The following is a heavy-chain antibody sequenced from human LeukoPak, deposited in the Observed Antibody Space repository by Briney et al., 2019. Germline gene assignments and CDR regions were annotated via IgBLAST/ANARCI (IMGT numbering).Heavy chain of an antibody. J-gene: IGHJ4*02. V-gene: IGHV4-59*01. CDR1: GGSISSYY. CDR2: IYYSGST. CDR3: ASGVFYDSSGYQN. D-gene: IGHD3-22*01. Sequence: SETLSFTCTVSGGSISSYYWSWIRQPPGKGLEWIGYIYYSGSTNYNPSLKSRVTISVDTSKNQFSLKLSSVTAADTAVYYCASGVFYDSSGYQNWGQGTLVTVSS.